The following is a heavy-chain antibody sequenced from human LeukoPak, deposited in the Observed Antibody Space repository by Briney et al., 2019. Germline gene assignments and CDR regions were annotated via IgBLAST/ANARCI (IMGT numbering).Heavy chain of an antibody. J-gene: IGHJ4*02. CDR2: ISYDGSNK. Sequence: GGSLRLSCAASGFTFSSYAMHWVRQAPGKGLEWVAVISYDGSNKYYADSVKGRFTISRDNSKNTLYLQMNSLRAEDTAVYYCARSPELVKAPLDYWGQGTLVTVSS. CDR1: GFTFSSYA. CDR3: ARSPELVKAPLDY. D-gene: IGHD1-14*01. V-gene: IGHV3-30-3*01.